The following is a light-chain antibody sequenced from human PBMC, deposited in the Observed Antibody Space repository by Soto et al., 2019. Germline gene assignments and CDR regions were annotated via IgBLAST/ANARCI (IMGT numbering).Light chain of an antibody. CDR2: EGT. Sequence: QSVLTQPASVSGSPGQSITISCTGTSSDVGSYNLVSWFQQLPGKVPNLMIYEGTKRPSGVSDRFSGSKSGSTASLTISGLQAEDEADYYCFSYAGNSVYVFGTGTKLTVL. CDR3: FSYAGNSVYV. CDR1: SSDVGSYNL. V-gene: IGLV2-23*01. J-gene: IGLJ1*01.